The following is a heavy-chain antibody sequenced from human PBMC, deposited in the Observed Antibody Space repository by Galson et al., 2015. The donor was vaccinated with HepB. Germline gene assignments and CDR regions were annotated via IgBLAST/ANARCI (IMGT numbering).Heavy chain of an antibody. CDR2: IIYDGSNK. D-gene: IGHD4-11*01. CDR1: GFTFSTYA. CDR3: ARDHTVNVHYYYMDV. V-gene: IGHV3-30-3*01. J-gene: IGHJ6*03. Sequence: SLRLSCAASGFTFSTYAMHWVRQAPGKGLEWVAVIIYDGSNKYYADSVKGRITTSRDNSKNTLYMQMNSLRAEDTAVYYCARDHTVNVHYYYMDVWGTGTTVTVSS.